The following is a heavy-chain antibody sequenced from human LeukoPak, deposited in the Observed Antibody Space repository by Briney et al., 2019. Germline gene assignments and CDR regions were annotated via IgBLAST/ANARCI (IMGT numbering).Heavy chain of an antibody. CDR3: ARDWESMARGVKGWYYYYYMAV. CDR1: GFTFSSYA. D-gene: IGHD3-10*01. V-gene: IGHV3-74*01. J-gene: IGHJ6*03. CDR2: INTDGSST. Sequence: GGSLRLSCAASGFTFSSYAMSWVRQAPGKGLLWVSRINTDGSSTSYADSVKGRFTISRDNAKNTLYLQMNSLRAEDTAVYYCARDWESMARGVKGWYYYYYMAVWRKGTTVTVSS.